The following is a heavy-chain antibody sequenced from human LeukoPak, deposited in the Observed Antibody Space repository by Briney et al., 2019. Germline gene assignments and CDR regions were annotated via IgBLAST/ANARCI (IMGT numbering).Heavy chain of an antibody. CDR2: IYYSGST. V-gene: IGHV4-59*01. CDR1: GGSISSYY. CDR3: ARAGSTSRLDP. J-gene: IGHJ5*02. Sequence: SGTLSLTCTVSGGSISSYYRSWIRQPPGKGLEWIGYIYYSGSTNYNPSLKSRVTISVDTSKNQFSLKLSSVTAADTAVYYCARAGSTSRLDPWGQGTLVTVSS. D-gene: IGHD2-2*01.